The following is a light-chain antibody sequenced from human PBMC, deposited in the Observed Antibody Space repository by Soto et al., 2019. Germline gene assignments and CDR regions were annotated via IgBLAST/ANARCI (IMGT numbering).Light chain of an antibody. CDR1: QSIDTF. CDR3: QQRSNWPPLIT. Sequence: EIVLTQSPATLSLSPGERATLSCTASQSIDTFLAWYQQKPGQAPRFLIYDASNRAPGIPDRFSASGSGTDFTLTISNLEPEDFAVYYCQQRSNWPPLITFGQGTRLEIK. V-gene: IGKV3-11*01. J-gene: IGKJ5*01. CDR2: DAS.